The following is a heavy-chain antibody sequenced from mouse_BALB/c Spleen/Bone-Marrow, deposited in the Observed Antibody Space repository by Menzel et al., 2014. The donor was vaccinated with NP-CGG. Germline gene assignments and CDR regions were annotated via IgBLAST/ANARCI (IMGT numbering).Heavy chain of an antibody. CDR2: IYPGDGDT. CDR1: GYAFSSYW. CDR3: ARNSRAMDY. V-gene: IGHV1-80*01. Sequence: QVQLKESGAELVRPGSSVKISCKASGYAFSSYWMNWVKQRPGQGLEWIGQIYPGDGDTNYNGKFKGKATLTADKSSSTAYMQLSSLTSEDSAVYFCARNSRAMDYWGQGTSVTVSS. J-gene: IGHJ4*01.